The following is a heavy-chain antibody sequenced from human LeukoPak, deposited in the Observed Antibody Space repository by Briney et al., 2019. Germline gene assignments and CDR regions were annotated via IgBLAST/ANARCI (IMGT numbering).Heavy chain of an antibody. CDR3: ARDDQYYYDSSGYFDY. CDR2: ISAYNGNT. Sequence: ASVKVSCKVSGYTLTELSMHWVRQAPGKGLEWMGWISAYNGNTNYAQKLQGRVTMTTDTSTSTAYMELRSLRSDDTAVYYCARDDQYYYDSSGYFDYWGQGTLVTVSS. CDR1: GYTLTELS. J-gene: IGHJ4*02. V-gene: IGHV1-18*01. D-gene: IGHD3-22*01.